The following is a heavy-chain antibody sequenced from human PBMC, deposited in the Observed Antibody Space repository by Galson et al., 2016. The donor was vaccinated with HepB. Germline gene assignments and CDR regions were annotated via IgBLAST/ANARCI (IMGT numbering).Heavy chain of an antibody. V-gene: IGHV3-33*01. CDR3: ARGTTASDYPSYYGLDV. Sequence: SLRLSCAASGFTFSSHGMHWVRQAPGKGLEWLAVIWYGDVNIKVYADSVKGRFTISRDNSKNTLFLQMNSLRADDTAVYYCARGTTASDYPSYYGLDVWGQGATVTVSS. J-gene: IGHJ6*02. CDR2: IWYGDVNIK. D-gene: IGHD4-11*01. CDR1: GFTFSSHG.